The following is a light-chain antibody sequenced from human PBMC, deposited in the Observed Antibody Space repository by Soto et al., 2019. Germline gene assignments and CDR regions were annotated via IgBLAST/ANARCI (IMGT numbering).Light chain of an antibody. Sequence: EVVLTQSPATLSLSPGERATLSCRASQSVSTYLAWYQQKPGQAPRLLIYDASNRATGIPARFSGSGSATDFTLTISSLEPEDFEVYYCQQRSSWITFGQGTRLEIK. V-gene: IGKV3-11*01. CDR1: QSVSTY. CDR3: QQRSSWIT. J-gene: IGKJ5*01. CDR2: DAS.